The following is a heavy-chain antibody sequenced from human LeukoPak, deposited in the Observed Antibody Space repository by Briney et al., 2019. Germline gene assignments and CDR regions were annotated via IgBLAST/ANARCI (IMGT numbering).Heavy chain of an antibody. Sequence: SETLSLTCTVSGDSVTNDFFWGWVRQPPGKELEWIGSFCLGRDTYYRPSLKSRVTISVDTSKNQFSLNLNSVTAADTAVYYCARWASISRQPGGFFDHWGQGTLVTVSS. D-gene: IGHD3-16*01. CDR2: FCLGRDT. CDR3: ARWASISRQPGGFFDH. J-gene: IGHJ4*02. CDR1: GDSVTNDFF. V-gene: IGHV4-38-2*02.